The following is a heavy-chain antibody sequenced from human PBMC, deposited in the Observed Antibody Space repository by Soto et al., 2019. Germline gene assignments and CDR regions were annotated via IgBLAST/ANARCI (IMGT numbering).Heavy chain of an antibody. CDR3: VRDYWGSLDY. J-gene: IGHJ4*02. Sequence: EVQLVESGGGLVQPGRSLRLSCEVSGFTFDDYAMQWVRQPPGKGLEWVSRISWNSEVLTYADSVKGRFTISRDNVKNFLYLQMNGLRVEDTASYYCVRDYWGSLDYWGRGTLVTVSS. CDR2: ISWNSEVL. D-gene: IGHD7-27*01. CDR1: GFTFDDYA. V-gene: IGHV3-9*01.